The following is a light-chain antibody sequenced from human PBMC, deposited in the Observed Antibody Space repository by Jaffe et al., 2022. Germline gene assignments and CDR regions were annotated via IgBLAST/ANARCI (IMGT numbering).Light chain of an antibody. CDR3: NSRDSSGNLL. CDR1: SLRNYY. V-gene: IGLV3-19*01. CDR2: DKN. J-gene: IGLJ3*02. Sequence: SSELTQDPAVSVALGQTVRITCQGDSLRNYYANWYQQKPGQAPVLVIYDKNARPSGIPDRFSGSNSVNTASLTITGAQAEDEGDYYCNSRDSSGNLLFGGGTKLTVL.